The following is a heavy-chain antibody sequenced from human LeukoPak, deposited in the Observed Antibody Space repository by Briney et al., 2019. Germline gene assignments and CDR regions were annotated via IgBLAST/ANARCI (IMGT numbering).Heavy chain of an antibody. D-gene: IGHD3-10*01. CDR3: AAAGITKGGPTER. Sequence: GTSVKVSCKASGFTFTSSAMQWVRQARGQRLEWTGWIVVGSGNTNYAQKFQERVTITRDMSTSTAYMELSSLRSEDTAVYYCAAAGITKGGPTERWGQGTLVTVSS. V-gene: IGHV1-58*02. CDR1: GFTFTSSA. CDR2: IVVGSGNT. J-gene: IGHJ4*02.